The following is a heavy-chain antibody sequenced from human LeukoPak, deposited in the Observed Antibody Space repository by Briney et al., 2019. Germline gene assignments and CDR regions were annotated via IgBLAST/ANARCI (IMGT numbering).Heavy chain of an antibody. Sequence: GGSLRLSCTASGFTFCDHAMSWVRQAPGKGLECGGFIRSKAYRGTTEYAASVKGRFTISRDDSRSIAYLQMNSLKIEDTAVYYCTRGPIQLWIHNAMDVWGQGTTVTVSS. CDR3: TRGPIQLWIHNAMDV. CDR1: GFTFCDHA. J-gene: IGHJ6*02. V-gene: IGHV3-49*04. CDR2: IRSKAYRGTT. D-gene: IGHD5-18*01.